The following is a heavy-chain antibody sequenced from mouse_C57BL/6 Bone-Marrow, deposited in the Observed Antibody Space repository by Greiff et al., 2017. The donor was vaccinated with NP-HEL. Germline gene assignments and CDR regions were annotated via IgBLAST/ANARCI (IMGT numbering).Heavy chain of an antibody. D-gene: IGHD2-3*01. V-gene: IGHV1-81*01. CDR2: IYPRSGNT. J-gene: IGHJ1*03. Sequence: VQGVESGAELARPGASVKLSCKASGYTFTSYGISWVKQRTGQGLEWIGEIYPRSGNTYYNEKFKGKATLTADKSSSTAYMELRSLTSEDSAVYFCARWLLRGGYFDVWGTGTTVTVSS. CDR3: ARWLLRGGYFDV. CDR1: GYTFTSYG.